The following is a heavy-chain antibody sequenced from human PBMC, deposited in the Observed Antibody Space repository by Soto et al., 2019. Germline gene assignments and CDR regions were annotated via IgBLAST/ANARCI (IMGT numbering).Heavy chain of an antibody. CDR2: IYHSGTT. Sequence: QVQLQVSGPGLVKPSGTLSLTCAVSGGSISSTNWWTWVRQSPGRGLEWIGEIYHSGTTNYSPSLKSRVNIAVDMSTNHLSLTLISVTAADTAVYYCAFPATADFDYWGKGILVTVSS. D-gene: IGHD6-13*01. CDR3: AFPATADFDY. CDR1: GGSISSTNW. J-gene: IGHJ4*02. V-gene: IGHV4-4*02.